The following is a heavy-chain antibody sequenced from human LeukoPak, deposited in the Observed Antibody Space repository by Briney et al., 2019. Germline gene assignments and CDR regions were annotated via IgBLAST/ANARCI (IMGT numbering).Heavy chain of an antibody. V-gene: IGHV3-30*18. CDR3: AKDYFDY. CDR1: GFTFSSYG. CDR2: ISYDGSNK. J-gene: IGHJ4*02. Sequence: GGSLRLSCAASGFTFSSYGMHWVRQAPGKGLEWVAVISYDGSNKYYADSVKGRFTISRDNSKNTLYLQMNSLRAEDTAVYYCAKDYFDYWGQGTLVTVSS.